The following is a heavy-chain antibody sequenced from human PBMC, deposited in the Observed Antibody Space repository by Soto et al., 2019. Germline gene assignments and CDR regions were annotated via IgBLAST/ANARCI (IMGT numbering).Heavy chain of an antibody. D-gene: IGHD3-10*01. CDR1: GGSISSSSYY. CDR2: IYYSGST. CDR3: CVWFGELDAFDI. J-gene: IGHJ3*02. V-gene: IGHV4-39*01. Sequence: QLQLQESGPGLVKPSETLSLTCTVSGGSISSSSYYWGWIRQPPGKGLEWIGSIYYSGSTYYNPSPKSRVTISVDTSKNQFSLKLSSVTAADTAVYYGCVWFGELDAFDIWGQGTMVTVSS.